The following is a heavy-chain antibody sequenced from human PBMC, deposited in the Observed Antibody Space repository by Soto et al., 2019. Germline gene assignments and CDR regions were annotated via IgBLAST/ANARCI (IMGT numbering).Heavy chain of an antibody. D-gene: IGHD2-21*02. CDR3: ARAYCGGDCYSYVDAFDI. J-gene: IGHJ3*02. V-gene: IGHV1-18*04. Sequence: AASVKVSCKASGYTFTSYGISWVRQAPGQGLEWMGWISAYNGNTNYAQKLQGRVTMTTDTSTSTAYMELRSLRSDDTAVYYCARAYCGGDCYSYVDAFDIWGQGXMVTV. CDR2: ISAYNGNT. CDR1: GYTFTSYG.